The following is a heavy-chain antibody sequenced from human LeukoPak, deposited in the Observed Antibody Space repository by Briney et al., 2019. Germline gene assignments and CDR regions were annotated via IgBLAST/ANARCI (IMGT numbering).Heavy chain of an antibody. CDR2: ISDSGGST. CDR3: AKYDRYCSGGSCYFYWYFDL. Sequence: GGSLRLSCAASGFTFSSYAVSWVRQAPGKGLEWVSTISDSGGSTYYADSVKGRFTISRDNSKNTLFLQMNTLRAEDTAVYYCAKYDRYCSGGSCYFYWYFDLWGRGTLVTVSS. V-gene: IGHV3-23*01. J-gene: IGHJ2*01. D-gene: IGHD2-15*01. CDR1: GFTFSSYA.